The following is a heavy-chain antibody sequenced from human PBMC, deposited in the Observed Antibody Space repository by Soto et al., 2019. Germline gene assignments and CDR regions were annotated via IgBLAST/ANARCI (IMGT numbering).Heavy chain of an antibody. D-gene: IGHD1-26*01. CDR1: GFTFSSYA. CDR2: ISYDGSNK. V-gene: IGHV3-30-3*01. Sequence: GGSLRLSCAASGFTFSSYAIHWVRQAPGKGLEWVAVISYDGSNKYYADSVKGRFTISRDNSKNTLYLQMNSLRAEDTAVYYCASQEWELLLVDYWGQGTLVTVSS. J-gene: IGHJ4*02. CDR3: ASQEWELLLVDY.